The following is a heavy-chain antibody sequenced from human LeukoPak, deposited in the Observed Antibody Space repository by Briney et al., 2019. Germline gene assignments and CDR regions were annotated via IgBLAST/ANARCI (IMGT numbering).Heavy chain of an antibody. J-gene: IGHJ4*02. CDR3: AREMATTRIFDY. CDR2: IWYDGSNK. V-gene: IGHV3-33*01. D-gene: IGHD5-24*01. CDR1: GFTFSSYG. Sequence: GGSLRLSCAASGFTFSSYGMHWVRQAPGKGLEWVAVIWYDGSNKYYADSVKGRFTISGDNSKNTLYLQMNSLRAEDTAVYYCAREMATTRIFDYWGQGTLVTVSS.